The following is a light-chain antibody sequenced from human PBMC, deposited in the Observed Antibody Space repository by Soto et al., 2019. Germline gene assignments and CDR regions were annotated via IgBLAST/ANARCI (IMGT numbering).Light chain of an antibody. CDR1: SSNIGSEH. CDR3: AAWDDSLKGWV. CDR2: ANN. V-gene: IGLV1-44*01. Sequence: QSVLTQPPSASGTPGQRVTISCSGSSSNIGSEHVNCYQQLPGTAPKLLIYANNQRPSGVPDRFSVSKSGTSASLAIDGLLSEDAADYYCAAWDDSLKGWVFGGGTKLTVL. J-gene: IGLJ3*02.